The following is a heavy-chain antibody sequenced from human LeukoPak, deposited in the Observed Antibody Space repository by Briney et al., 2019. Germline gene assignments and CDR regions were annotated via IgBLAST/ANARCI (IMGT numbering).Heavy chain of an antibody. CDR3: ARDPGPSQWELQRAFDI. D-gene: IGHD1-26*01. J-gene: IGHJ3*02. V-gene: IGHV1-18*01. CDR2: ISAYNGNT. CDR1: GYTFTSYG. Sequence: GASVKVSCKASGYTFTSYGISWVRQAPGQGLEWMGWISAYNGNTNYAQKLQGRVTMTTDTSTSTAYMELRSLRSDDTAVYYCARDPGPSQWELQRAFDIWGQGTMVTVSS.